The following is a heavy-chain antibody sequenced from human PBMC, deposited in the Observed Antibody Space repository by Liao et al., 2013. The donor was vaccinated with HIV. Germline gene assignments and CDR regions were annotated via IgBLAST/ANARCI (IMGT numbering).Heavy chain of an antibody. J-gene: IGHJ1*01. V-gene: IGHV4-34*01. CDR3: TRGTRGTVTPFQH. CDR1: GGSFSGYY. D-gene: IGHD4-17*01. Sequence: QVQLQESGPRLVKPSETLSLTCTVYGGSFSGYYWSWIRQPPGKGLEWIGEINHGGSTNYNPSLKSRVIISIDTSRNQFSLRLNSVTAADTAMYYCTRGTRGTVTPFQHWGQGTLVTVSS. CDR2: INHGGST.